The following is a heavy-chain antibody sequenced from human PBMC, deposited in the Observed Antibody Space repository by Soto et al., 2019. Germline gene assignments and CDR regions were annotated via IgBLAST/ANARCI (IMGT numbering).Heavy chain of an antibody. CDR3: ARGIVGATTPFDY. CDR2: IYYSGST. Sequence: SETLSLTCSVSGGSISSYYWSWIRQPPGKGLKWIGYIYYSGSTNYSPSLESRVTISVDTSKNQFSLKLSSVTAADTAVYYCARGIVGATTPFDYWGQGTPVTVSS. D-gene: IGHD1-26*01. J-gene: IGHJ4*02. V-gene: IGHV4-59*01. CDR1: GGSISSYY.